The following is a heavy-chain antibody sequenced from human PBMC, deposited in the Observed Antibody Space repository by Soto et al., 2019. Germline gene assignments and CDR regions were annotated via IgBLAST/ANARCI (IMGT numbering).Heavy chain of an antibody. Sequence: GGSLRLSCAASGFTFSDHYMDWVRQAPGKGLEWVGRTRNKANSYTTEYAASVKGRLTISRDDSKNSLYLQMNSLKTEDTAVYYCASSSSWYYFDYWGQGTLVTVSS. CDR1: GFTFSDHY. CDR2: TRNKANSYTT. V-gene: IGHV3-72*01. CDR3: ASSSSWYYFDY. D-gene: IGHD6-13*01. J-gene: IGHJ4*02.